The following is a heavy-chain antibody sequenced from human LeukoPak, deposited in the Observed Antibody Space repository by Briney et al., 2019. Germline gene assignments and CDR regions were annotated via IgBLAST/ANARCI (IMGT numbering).Heavy chain of an antibody. J-gene: IGHJ4*02. CDR2: ISSSSSYI. CDR3: AKDRATMNY. D-gene: IGHD3-10*01. CDR1: GFTFSSYS. Sequence: GGSLRLSCAASGFTFSSYSMNWVRQAPGKGLEWVSSISSSSSYIYYADSVKGRFTISRDNSKNTLYLQMNSLRAEDTAVYYCAKDRATMNYWGQGTLVTVSS. V-gene: IGHV3-21*04.